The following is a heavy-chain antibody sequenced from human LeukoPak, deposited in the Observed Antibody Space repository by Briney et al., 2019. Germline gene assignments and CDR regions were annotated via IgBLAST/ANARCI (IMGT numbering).Heavy chain of an antibody. CDR3: ARVYYYGSGSFDY. V-gene: IGHV1-2*06. CDR2: INPNSGGT. CDR1: GYTFTSYD. J-gene: IGHJ4*02. D-gene: IGHD3-10*01. Sequence: ASVKVSCKASGYTFTSYDINWVRQAPGQGLEWMGRINPNSGGTNYAQKFQGRVTMTRDTSISTAYMELSRPRSDDTAVYYCARVYYYGSGSFDYWGQGTLVTVSS.